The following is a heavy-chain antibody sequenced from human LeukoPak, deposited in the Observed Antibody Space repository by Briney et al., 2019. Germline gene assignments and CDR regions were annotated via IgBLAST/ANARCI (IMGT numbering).Heavy chain of an antibody. D-gene: IGHD3-22*01. CDR1: GVSIGSAAYY. CDR3: ARAGNSGYWFDY. Sequence: SETLSLTCTVSGVSIGSAAYYWTWICRHPGKGLEWIGYIYDSGATYYNPSLQSRLTISVDTSRNQFSLRLNSVTAADTAVYYCARAGNSGYWFDYWGQGTVVTVSS. CDR2: IYDSGAT. V-gene: IGHV4-31*03. J-gene: IGHJ4*02.